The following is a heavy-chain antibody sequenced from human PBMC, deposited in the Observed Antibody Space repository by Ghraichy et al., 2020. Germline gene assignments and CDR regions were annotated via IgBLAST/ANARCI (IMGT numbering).Heavy chain of an antibody. V-gene: IGHV3-30-3*01. D-gene: IGHD2-8*01. CDR3: ARDIVLMVYAIPTWGYYYYGMDV. CDR2: ISYDGSNK. Sequence: GGSLRLSCAASGFTFSSYAMHWVRQAPGKGLEWVAVISYDGSNKYYADSVKGRFTISRDNSKNTLYLQMNSLRAEDTAVYYCARDIVLMVYAIPTWGYYYYGMDVWGQGTTVTVSS. CDR1: GFTFSSYA. J-gene: IGHJ6*02.